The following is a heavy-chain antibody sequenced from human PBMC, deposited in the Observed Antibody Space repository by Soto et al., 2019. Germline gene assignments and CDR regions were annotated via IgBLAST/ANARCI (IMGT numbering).Heavy chain of an antibody. CDR2: ISGSGGST. D-gene: IGHD3-9*01. V-gene: IGHV3-23*01. CDR3: TKVDRYFDWLKDY. CDR1: GFTFSSYA. J-gene: IGHJ4*02. Sequence: SGGSLRLSCAASGFTFSSYAMSWVRQAPGKGLEWVSAISGSGGSTYYADSVKGRFTISRDNSKNTLYLQMNSLRAEDTAVYYCTKVDRYFDWLKDYWGQGTLVTVSS.